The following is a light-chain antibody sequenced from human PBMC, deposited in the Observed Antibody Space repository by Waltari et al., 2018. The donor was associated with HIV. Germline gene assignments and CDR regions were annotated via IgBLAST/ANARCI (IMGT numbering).Light chain of an antibody. V-gene: IGLV2-14*03. J-gene: IGLJ2*01. Sequence: QSALTQPASVSGSPGQSITISCTGASNDIFNYNYVSWYQQHPAKAPKLILYDVTSRPSGVSNRFSASKSGNTASLTISGLQADDDADYYCSSYTNNNTLIFGGGTKLTVL. CDR1: SNDIFNYNY. CDR3: SSYTNNNTLI. CDR2: DVT.